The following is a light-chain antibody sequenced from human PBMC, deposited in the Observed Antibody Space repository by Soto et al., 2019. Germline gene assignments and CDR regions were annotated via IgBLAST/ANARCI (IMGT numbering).Light chain of an antibody. CDR1: QSVGNSY. Sequence: EIVLTQSPGTLSLSPGEGATLSCRVSQSVGNSYLAWYQQRSGQAPRLLIFGAASRASGIPERFSGSGSGTDYTLTISRLEPEDFVVYYCQHYGSSSGYTFGQGTKLEIK. J-gene: IGKJ2*01. CDR3: QHYGSSSGYT. CDR2: GAA. V-gene: IGKV3-20*01.